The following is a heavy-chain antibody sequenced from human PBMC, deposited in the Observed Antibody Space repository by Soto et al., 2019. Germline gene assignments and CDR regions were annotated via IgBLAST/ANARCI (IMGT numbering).Heavy chain of an antibody. D-gene: IGHD3-16*02. V-gene: IGHV3-30*18. J-gene: IGHJ4*02. CDR3: AKEDYIWGSYRPREFDY. CDR1: GFTFSSYG. CDR2: ISYDGSNK. Sequence: GGSLRLSCAASGFTFSSYGMHWVRQAPGKGLEWVAVISYDGSNKYYADSVKGRFTISRDNSKNTLYLQMNSLRAEDTAVYYCAKEDYIWGSYRPREFDYWGQGTLVTVSS.